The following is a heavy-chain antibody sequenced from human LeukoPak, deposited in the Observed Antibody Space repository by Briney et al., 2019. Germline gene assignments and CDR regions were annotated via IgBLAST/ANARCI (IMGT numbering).Heavy chain of an antibody. V-gene: IGHV3-23*01. J-gene: IGHJ3*02. CDR3: ANEYCSGGSCYSGAFDI. D-gene: IGHD2-15*01. CDR2: ISGSGGST. Sequence: GGSLRLSCEVSGFILSSYGMNWVRQAPGKGLEWVSAISGSGGSTYYADSVKGRFTISRDNSKNTLYLQMNSLRAEDTAVYYCANEYCSGGSCYSGAFDIWGQGTMVTVSS. CDR1: GFILSSYG.